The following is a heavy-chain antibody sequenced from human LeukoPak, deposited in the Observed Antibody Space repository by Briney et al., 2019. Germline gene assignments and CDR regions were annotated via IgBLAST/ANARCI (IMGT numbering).Heavy chain of an antibody. CDR1: GFPLSGYS. V-gene: IGHV3-21*01. D-gene: IGHD2-2*01. J-gene: IGHJ4*02. Sequence: GGSLRLSCAASGFPLSGYSMNWVRQAPGKGLEWVSSIASSTNYIYYADSVKGRFTISSDNARNSLYLQMNSLRAEDTAVYYCVRVGYCSSSTCLNYFDYWGQGTLVTVSS. CDR2: IASSTNYI. CDR3: VRVGYCSSSTCLNYFDY.